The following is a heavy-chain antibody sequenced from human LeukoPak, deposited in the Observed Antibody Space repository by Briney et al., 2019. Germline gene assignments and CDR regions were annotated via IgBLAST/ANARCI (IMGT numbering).Heavy chain of an antibody. CDR1: GFTFNNAW. CDR2: INQDGSAR. V-gene: IGHV3-7*03. J-gene: IGHJ4*02. Sequence: GGSLRLSCAASGFTFNNAWMNWVRQAPGKGLEWVANINQDGSARYYVDSVKGRFRISRDNAKNSLFLQMDSLRAEDTAVYYCGRAMTDWGQGTLVTVSS. D-gene: IGHD2-21*02. CDR3: GRAMTD.